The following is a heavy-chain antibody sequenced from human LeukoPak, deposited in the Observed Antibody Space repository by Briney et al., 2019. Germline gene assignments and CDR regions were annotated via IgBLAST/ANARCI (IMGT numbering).Heavy chain of an antibody. CDR2: IHIDENRK. CDR3: VRGSSDWNGMDV. V-gene: IGHV3-74*01. CDR1: GFTFSNHW. Sequence: GRSLRLSCAASGFTFSNHWMHWVRQVPGKGLVSVSRIHIDENRKTYADSVKGRFTISRDNAKSTLYLQMNSLGVEDTAVYYCVRGSSDWNGMDVWGQGTTVTVSS. D-gene: IGHD6-19*01. J-gene: IGHJ6*02.